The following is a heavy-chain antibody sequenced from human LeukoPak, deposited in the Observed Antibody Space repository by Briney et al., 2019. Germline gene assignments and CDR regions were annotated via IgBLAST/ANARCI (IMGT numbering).Heavy chain of an antibody. CDR3: ARQSKGIIVITDFQH. CDR2: IYYSGNT. CDR1: GVSISSSSYY. J-gene: IGHJ1*01. Sequence: SETLSLTCTVSGVSISSSSYYWGWIRQPPGKGLEWIGSIYYSGNTYYSPSLKSRVTISVDTSKNQFSLKLSSVTAADTAVYYCARQSKGIIVITDFQHWGQGTLVTVSS. V-gene: IGHV4-39*01. D-gene: IGHD3-22*01.